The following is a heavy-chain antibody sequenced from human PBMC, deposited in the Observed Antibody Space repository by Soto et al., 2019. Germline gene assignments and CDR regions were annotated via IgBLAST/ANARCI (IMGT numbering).Heavy chain of an antibody. D-gene: IGHD6-13*01. J-gene: IGHJ4*02. Sequence: GGSLRLSCAASGFTFSSYGMHWVRQAPGKXLEWVAVISYDGSNKYNADSVKGRFTISRDNSKNTLYLQMNSLRAEDTAVYYCAKDAYSSSWLRPRLSYGGNTPDYWGQGPLVTVSS. V-gene: IGHV3-30*18. CDR1: GFTFSSYG. CDR3: AKDAYSSSWLRPRLSYGGNTPDY. CDR2: ISYDGSNK.